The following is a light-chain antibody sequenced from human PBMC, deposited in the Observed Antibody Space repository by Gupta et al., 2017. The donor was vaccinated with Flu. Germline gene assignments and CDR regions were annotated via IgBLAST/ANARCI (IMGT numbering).Light chain of an antibody. CDR1: QSVYIW. J-gene: IGKJ1*01. CDR3: QHYKNGRS. Sequence: SHLTQSPSTLSASVGDRVTITCRASQSVYIWLAWYQQKPGTDPKLLIYGASNLQRGVPSRFSGSGSGTEFTLTITNLQPEDSATYYCQHYKNGRSFGQGTKVEI. V-gene: IGKV1-5*01. CDR2: GAS.